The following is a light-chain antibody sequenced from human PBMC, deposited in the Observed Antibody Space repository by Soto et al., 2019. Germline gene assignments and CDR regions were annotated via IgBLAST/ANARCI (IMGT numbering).Light chain of an antibody. V-gene: IGKV3-15*01. CDR1: QSVHSD. J-gene: IGKJ4*01. CDR3: QQYTNWPPLT. Sequence: EIVMTQSPATLSVSPGEGATLSCRASQSVHSDLAWYQQKPGQAPRLLIYDASTRATGIPARFSGSGSGTEFTLTISSLQSEDVEVYYCQQYTNWPPLTFGGGTKVEI. CDR2: DAS.